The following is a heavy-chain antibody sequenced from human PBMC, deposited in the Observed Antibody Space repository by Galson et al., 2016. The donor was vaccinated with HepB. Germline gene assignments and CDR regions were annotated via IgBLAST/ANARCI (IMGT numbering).Heavy chain of an antibody. CDR3: AVLPADY. CDR1: GFNFMNYG. V-gene: IGHV1-18*01. D-gene: IGHD6-6*01. J-gene: IGHJ4*01. Sequence: SVKVSCKASGFNFMNYGVNWVRLVPGQGLQWLAWINFKDGNTAYAQKFQGRVTLTIDPSTGTAYMNLRGLRSDDTAIYYCAVLPADYWGHGTQVTVSS. CDR2: INFKDGNT.